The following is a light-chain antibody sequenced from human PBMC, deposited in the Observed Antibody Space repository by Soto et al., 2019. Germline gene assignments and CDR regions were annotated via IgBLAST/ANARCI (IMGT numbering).Light chain of an antibody. V-gene: IGKV1-39*01. Sequence: DIQMTQSPSSLSASVGDRVIITCRASQTITTYLNWYQQKPGKAPQLLIYGASTLQSGVPSRFTGSGSGTDFTLTISSLQPEDFATYHCQQAHSTPWTFGQGNKVEIK. CDR3: QQAHSTPWT. CDR2: GAS. CDR1: QTITTY. J-gene: IGKJ1*01.